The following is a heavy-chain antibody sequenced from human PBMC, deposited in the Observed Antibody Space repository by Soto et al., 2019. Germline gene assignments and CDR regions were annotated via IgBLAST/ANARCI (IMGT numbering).Heavy chain of an antibody. D-gene: IGHD6-13*01. CDR3: ARTYSSSWHYYYYGMDV. CDR2: ISSSGSTI. V-gene: IGHV3-48*03. Sequence: GGSLRLSCAASGFTFSSYEMNWVRQAPGKGLEWVSYISSSGSTIYYADSVKGRFTISRDNAKNSLYLQMNSLRAEDTAVYYCARTYSSSWHYYYYGMDVWGQGTTVTVSS. CDR1: GFTFSSYE. J-gene: IGHJ6*02.